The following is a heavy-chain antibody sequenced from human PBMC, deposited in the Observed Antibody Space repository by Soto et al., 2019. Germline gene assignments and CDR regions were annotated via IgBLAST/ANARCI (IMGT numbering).Heavy chain of an antibody. J-gene: IGHJ4*02. D-gene: IGHD4-17*01. CDR1: GFTFSSYG. Sequence: QVHLVESGGGVVQPGRSLRLSCAASGFTFSSYGMHWVRQAPGKGLEWVAVISYDGSNKYYAGSVKGRFTINRDNSKNTLYLQMTSLRAEDTAVYYCAKDGTHYGGNSFHGYWGQGPLVTVSS. V-gene: IGHV3-30*18. CDR2: ISYDGSNK. CDR3: AKDGTHYGGNSFHGY.